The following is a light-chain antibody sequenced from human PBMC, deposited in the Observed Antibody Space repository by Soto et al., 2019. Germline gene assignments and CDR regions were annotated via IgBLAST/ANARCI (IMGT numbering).Light chain of an antibody. Sequence: QSVLTQPASVSGSPGQSITISCTGTSSDVGGYNHVSWYQHHPGKAPKLMLYEVSNRPSGVSNRVSGSKSGNTAYLTISGLQVEDEAGYFCFSFTTSSTIVFGTGTKVTVL. CDR1: SSDVGGYNH. V-gene: IGLV2-14*01. CDR3: FSFTTSSTIV. J-gene: IGLJ1*01. CDR2: EVS.